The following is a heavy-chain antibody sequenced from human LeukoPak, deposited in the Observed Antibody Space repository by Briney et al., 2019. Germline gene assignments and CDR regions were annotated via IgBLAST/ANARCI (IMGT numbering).Heavy chain of an antibody. D-gene: IGHD7-27*01. CDR2: INPNSGGT. CDR1: GYTFTGYY. J-gene: IGHJ3*02. Sequence: ASVKVSCKASGYTFTGYYMHWVRQAPGQGLEWMGWINPNSGGTNYSQKFQGRVTMTRDTSISTAYMELSRLRSDDTAVYYCARDLTNWGHFGAFDIWGQGQWSPSLQ. V-gene: IGHV1-2*02. CDR3: ARDLTNWGHFGAFDI.